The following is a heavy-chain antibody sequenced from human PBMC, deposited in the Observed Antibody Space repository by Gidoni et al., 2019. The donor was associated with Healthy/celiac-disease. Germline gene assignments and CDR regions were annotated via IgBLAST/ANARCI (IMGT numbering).Heavy chain of an antibody. Sequence: QVQLQESGPGLVKPSQTLSLTCTVSGGSIRSGSYYWSWIRQPAGKGLEWIGRIYTSGSTNYNPSLKSRVTISVDTSKNQFSLKLSSVTAADTAVYYCARDRGTMVRGVNYYYGMDVWGQGTTVTVSS. V-gene: IGHV4-61*02. CDR3: ARDRGTMVRGVNYYYGMDV. J-gene: IGHJ6*02. CDR1: GGSIRSGSYY. D-gene: IGHD3-10*01. CDR2: IYTSGST.